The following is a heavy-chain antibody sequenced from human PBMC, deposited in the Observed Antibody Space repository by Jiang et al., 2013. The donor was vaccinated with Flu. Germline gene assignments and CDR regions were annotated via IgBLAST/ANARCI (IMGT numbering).Heavy chain of an antibody. J-gene: IGHJ5*02. V-gene: IGHV4-31*03. CDR3: ARSALSSDTPMFDL. CDR1: GGSINSGGYY. D-gene: IGHD2/OR15-2a*01. Sequence: GLVKPSQTLSLTCTVSGGSINSGGYYWNWIRQHPGKGLEWIGYVFYSGSTYYHPSLKSRLLISLHASKTQFSLMLRSATAADAGIYYCARSALSSDTPMFDLWGQGTLVTVSS. CDR2: VFYSGST.